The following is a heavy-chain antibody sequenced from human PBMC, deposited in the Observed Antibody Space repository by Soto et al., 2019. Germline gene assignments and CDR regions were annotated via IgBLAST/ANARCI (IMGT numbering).Heavy chain of an antibody. V-gene: IGHV3-48*03. D-gene: IGHD6-19*01. CDR2: INGRGTST. CDR3: ARDRGAVAA. Sequence: EVQLVESGGGLVQPGGSLRISCTASGFSLSNYEMNWVRQAPGQGLQWVSYINGRGTSTYYADSVEGRFTISRDNAKNSLYLQMNSLRAEDTGVYYCARDRGAVAAWGQGTQGTVSS. J-gene: IGHJ5*02. CDR1: GFSLSNYE.